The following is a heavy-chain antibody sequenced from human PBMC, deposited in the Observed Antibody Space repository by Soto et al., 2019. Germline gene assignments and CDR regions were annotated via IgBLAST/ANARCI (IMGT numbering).Heavy chain of an antibody. J-gene: IGHJ6*02. CDR3: ARDRADFRSGYRTPYYYYGMDV. D-gene: IGHD3-3*01. CDR1: GYTFTSYY. CDR2: INPSGGST. V-gene: IGHV1-46*01. Sequence: QVQLVQSGAEVKKPGASVKVSCKASGYTFTSYYMHWVRQAPGQGLEWMGIINPSGGSTSYAQKFQGRVTMTRDTSTSTVYMELSSLRSEDTAVYYCARDRADFRSGYRTPYYYYGMDVWGQGTTVTVSS.